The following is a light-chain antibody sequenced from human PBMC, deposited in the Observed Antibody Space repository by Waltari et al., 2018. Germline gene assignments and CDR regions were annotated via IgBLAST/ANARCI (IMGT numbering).Light chain of an antibody. V-gene: IGKV4-1*01. J-gene: IGKJ1*01. CDR3: QQYYTFPCT. CDR2: WAS. CDR1: QSLLDTSKNKNN. Sequence: DIVMTQSPDSLAVSLGERATIKCKSSQSLLDTSKNKNNVGSYQRKPGQPPRLLIYWASTRESGVPDRFSGSGSGTDFTLTSSSLQAEDGAVYYCQQYYTFPCTFGQGTKVEIK.